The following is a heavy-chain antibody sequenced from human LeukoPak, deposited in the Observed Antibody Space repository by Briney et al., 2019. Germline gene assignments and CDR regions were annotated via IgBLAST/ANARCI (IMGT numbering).Heavy chain of an antibody. CDR2: TNHSGST. CDR1: GGSLSGYY. V-gene: IGHV4-34*01. Sequence: KASETLSLTCAVYGGSLSGYYWSWIRQPPGKGLEWIGETNHSGSTNYNPSLKSRVTISVDTSKNQFSLKLSSVTAADTAVYYCARGLRRPFGFQHWGQGTLVTVSS. CDR3: ARGLRRPFGFQH. D-gene: IGHD3-16*01. J-gene: IGHJ1*01.